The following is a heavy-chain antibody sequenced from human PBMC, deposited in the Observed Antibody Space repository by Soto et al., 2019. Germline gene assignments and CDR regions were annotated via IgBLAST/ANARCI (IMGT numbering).Heavy chain of an antibody. V-gene: IGHV3-23*01. CDR3: AKFRGPSYSYYAMDV. J-gene: IGHJ6*04. Sequence: EVQLLESGGGLVQPGGSLRLSCAASGFTFGSYAMNWLRQAPGRGLECVSFISGSGRTTYYADSVKGRFTVSRDNSKNPVYLQMNSLRAEDTALYYCAKFRGPSYSYYAMDVWGKGTTVTVSS. D-gene: IGHD3-16*01. CDR1: GFTFGSYA. CDR2: ISGSGRTT.